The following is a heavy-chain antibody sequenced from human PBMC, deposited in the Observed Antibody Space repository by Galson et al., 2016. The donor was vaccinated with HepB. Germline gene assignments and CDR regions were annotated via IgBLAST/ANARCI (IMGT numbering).Heavy chain of an antibody. CDR1: GDSISSGDYY. CDR2: IYYTGHT. V-gene: IGHV4-30-4*01. CDR3: ARGGSSDY. Sequence: TLSLTCTVSGDSISSGDYYWSWIRQPPGRGLEWIGYIYYTGHTYYNPSLKSRVIMSVDTSKNQFSLKLSSVTAADTAMYYCARGGSSDYWCQGTLVTVSS. J-gene: IGHJ4*02. D-gene: IGHD3-16*01.